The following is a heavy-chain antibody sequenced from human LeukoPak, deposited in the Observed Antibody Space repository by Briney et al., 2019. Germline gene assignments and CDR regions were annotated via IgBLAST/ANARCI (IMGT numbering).Heavy chain of an antibody. CDR2: IYWDDDK. J-gene: IGHJ5*02. Sequence: SGPTLVNPTQTLTLTCTFSGFSLSTSGVGVGWIRQPPGKALEWLALIYWDDDKRYSPSLKSRLTITKATSKNQVVLTMTNMDPVDTATYYCARVICSGGICYSQFDPWGQGTLVTVSS. CDR3: ARVICSGGICYSQFDP. D-gene: IGHD2-15*01. V-gene: IGHV2-5*02. CDR1: GFSLSTSGVG.